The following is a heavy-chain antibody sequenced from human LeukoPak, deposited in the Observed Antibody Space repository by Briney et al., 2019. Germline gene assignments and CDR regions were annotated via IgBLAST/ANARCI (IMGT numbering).Heavy chain of an antibody. J-gene: IGHJ4*02. CDR3: ARVGESYRFDY. CDR1: GYTFTDYY. V-gene: IGHV1-2*02. CDR2: INPNSGGT. D-gene: IGHD1-26*01. Sequence: ASVKVSCKASGYTFTDYYMHWVRQAPGQGLEWMGWINPNSGGTNYAQKFQGRVTMTSDTSTSTVYMELSSLRYEDTAVYYCARVGESYRFDYWGQGTLVTVSS.